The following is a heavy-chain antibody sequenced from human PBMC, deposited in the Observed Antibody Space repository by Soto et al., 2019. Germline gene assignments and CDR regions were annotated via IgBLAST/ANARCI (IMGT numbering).Heavy chain of an antibody. CDR2: IYYSGST. CDR1: GGSISSYY. D-gene: IGHD3-3*01. J-gene: IGHJ3*02. CDR3: ARDSSFFGPGDAFDS. Sequence: PSETLSLTCTVSGGSISSYYWSWIRQPPGKGLEWIGYIYYSGSTNYNPSLKSRVTISVDTSKNQFSLKLSSVTAADTAVYYCARDSSFFGPGDAFDSWGQGTMVTVAS. V-gene: IGHV4-59*01.